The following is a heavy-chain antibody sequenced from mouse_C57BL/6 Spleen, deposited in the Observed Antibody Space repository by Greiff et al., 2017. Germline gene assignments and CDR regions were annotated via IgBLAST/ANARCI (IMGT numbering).Heavy chain of an antibody. J-gene: IGHJ4*01. CDR3: ARNAIDGNYEGAMDY. CDR2: ICTGGGT. Sequence: QVQLKQSGPGLVAPSQSLSITCTVSGFSLTSYAISWVRQPPGKGLEWLGVICTGGGTHYYSALKSKLSISKDNSKSQVFLKMNSLQTDDTARYYCARNAIDGNYEGAMDYWGQGTSVTVSS. V-gene: IGHV2-9-1*01. D-gene: IGHD2-1*01. CDR1: GFSLTSYA.